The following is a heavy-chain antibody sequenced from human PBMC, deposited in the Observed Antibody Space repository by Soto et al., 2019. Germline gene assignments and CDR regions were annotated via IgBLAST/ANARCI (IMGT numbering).Heavy chain of an antibody. CDR3: AKDAAIFGVVTPFDP. V-gene: IGHV3-30*18. D-gene: IGHD3-3*01. CDR1: GFTFSSYG. CDR2: ISYDGSNK. Sequence: PGGSQRLSCAASGFTFSSYGRHWVRQAPGKGLEWVAVISYDGSNKYYADSVKGRFTISRDNSKNTLYLQMNSLRAEDTAVYYCAKDAAIFGVVTPFDPWGQGTLVTVSS. J-gene: IGHJ5*02.